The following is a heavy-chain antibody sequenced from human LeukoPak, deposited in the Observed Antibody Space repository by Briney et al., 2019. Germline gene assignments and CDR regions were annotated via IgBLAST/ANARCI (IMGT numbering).Heavy chain of an antibody. CDR3: AKTPYSLDYFDY. V-gene: IGHV3-30*02. J-gene: IGHJ4*02. Sequence: GGSLRLSCAASGFTFSSYAMHWVRQAPGKGLEWVAFIRYDESHKYYADSVKGRFTISRDNSKNTLYLQMNSLRAEDTAVYYCAKTPYSLDYFDYWGQGTLVTVSS. CDR2: IRYDESHK. CDR1: GFTFSSYA. D-gene: IGHD6-13*01.